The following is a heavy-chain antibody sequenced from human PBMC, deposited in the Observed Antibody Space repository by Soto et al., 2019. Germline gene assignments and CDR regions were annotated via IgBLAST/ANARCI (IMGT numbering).Heavy chain of an antibody. CDR2: IYHSGST. V-gene: IGHV4-30-2*01. Sequence: SETLSLTCAVSGGSISSGGYSWSWIRQPPGKGLEWIGYIYHSGSTHYNPSLKSRVTISVDRSKNQFSLKLSSVTAADTAVYYCAREYSGSYYREYYFDYWGQGTLVTVSS. CDR1: GGSISSGGYS. CDR3: AREYSGSYYREYYFDY. J-gene: IGHJ4*02. D-gene: IGHD1-26*01.